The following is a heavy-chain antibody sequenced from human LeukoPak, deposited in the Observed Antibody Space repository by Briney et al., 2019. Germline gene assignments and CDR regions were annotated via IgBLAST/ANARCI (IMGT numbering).Heavy chain of an antibody. V-gene: IGHV4-39*01. D-gene: IGHD7-27*01. CDR1: GGSISTSLYY. J-gene: IGHJ4*02. CDR2: IYYSGST. Sequence: PSETLSLTCTVSGGSISTSLYYWGWIRQPPGKGLEWIGSIYYSGSTYYNPSLKSRVTISVDTSKNQFSLKLSSVTAADTAVYYCARLFNWGLDYWGQGTLVTVSS. CDR3: ARLFNWGLDY.